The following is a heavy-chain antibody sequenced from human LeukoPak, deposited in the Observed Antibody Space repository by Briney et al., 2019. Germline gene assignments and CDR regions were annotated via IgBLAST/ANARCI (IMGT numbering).Heavy chain of an antibody. CDR1: GGSFSGYY. D-gene: IGHD6-13*01. CDR3: ARGGSSWKYYYYYGMDV. CDR2: INHSGST. V-gene: IGHV4-34*01. Sequence: PSETLSLTCAVYGGSFSGYYWSWIRQPPGKGLEWIGEINHSGSTNYNPSLKSRVTISVDTSKNQFSLKLSSVTAADTAVYYCARGGSSWKYYYYYGMDVWGQRTTVTASS. J-gene: IGHJ6*02.